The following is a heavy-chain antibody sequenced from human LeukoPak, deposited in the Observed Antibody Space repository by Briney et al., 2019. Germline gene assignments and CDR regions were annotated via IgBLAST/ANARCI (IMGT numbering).Heavy chain of an antibody. CDR2: IIPILGIA. Sequence: SVMVSCKASGGTFSSYTISWVRQAPGQGLEWMGRIIPILGIANYAQKFQGRVTITADKSTSTAYMELSSLRSEDTAVYYCARDLLAEYYYGSGSYSLGYWGQGTLVTVSS. D-gene: IGHD3-10*01. CDR3: ARDLLAEYYYGSGSYSLGY. V-gene: IGHV1-69*04. J-gene: IGHJ4*02. CDR1: GGTFSSYT.